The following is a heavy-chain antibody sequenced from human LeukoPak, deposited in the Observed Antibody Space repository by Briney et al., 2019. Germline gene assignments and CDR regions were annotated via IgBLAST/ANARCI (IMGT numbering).Heavy chain of an antibody. CDR1: GFTFDDYG. V-gene: IGHV3-20*04. J-gene: IGHJ4*02. CDR2: INWNGGST. CDR3: ASGGIYYGAAFDF. Sequence: PGGSLGLSCAASGFTFDDYGMSWVRQAPGKGLEWGSGINWNGGSTGYADSVKGRFTISRDNAKNSLYLQMNSLRAEDTALYYCASGGIYYGAAFDFWGQGSLVTVSA. D-gene: IGHD1-26*01.